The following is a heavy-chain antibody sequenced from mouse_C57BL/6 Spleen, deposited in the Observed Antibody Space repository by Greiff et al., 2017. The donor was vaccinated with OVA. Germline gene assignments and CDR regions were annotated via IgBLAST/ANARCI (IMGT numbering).Heavy chain of an antibody. CDR1: GYTFTSYW. CDR2: IDPSDSYT. D-gene: IGHD1-1*01. Sequence: QVQLQQPGAELVMPGASVKLSCKASGYTFTSYWMHWVKQRPGQGLEWIGEIDPSDSYTNYNQKFKGKSTLTVDKSSSTAYMQLSSLTSEDSAVYYCARLGGSSWAYWGQGTLVTVSA. J-gene: IGHJ3*01. V-gene: IGHV1-69*01. CDR3: ARLGGSSWAY.